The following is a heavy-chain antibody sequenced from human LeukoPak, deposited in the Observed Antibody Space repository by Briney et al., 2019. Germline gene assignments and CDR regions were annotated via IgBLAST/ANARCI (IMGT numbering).Heavy chain of an antibody. CDR3: ARRRSGTSSEFDP. V-gene: IGHV4-59*01. D-gene: IGHD6-6*01. J-gene: IGHJ5*02. CDR2: IYYSGST. CDR1: GGSISSYY. Sequence: SETLSLTCTVSGGSISSYYWSWIRQPPGKGLEWIGYIYYSGSTNYNPSLKSRVTISVDTSKNQFSLKLSSVTAADTAMYYCARRRSGTSSEFDPWGQGTLVTVSS.